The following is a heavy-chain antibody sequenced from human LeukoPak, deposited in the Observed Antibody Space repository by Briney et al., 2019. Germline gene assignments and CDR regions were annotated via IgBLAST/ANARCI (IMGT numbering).Heavy chain of an antibody. CDR2: INEDGSEK. D-gene: IGHD3-16*01. Sequence: PGGSLRLSCAASGFTFSRFEMTWGRQAPGKGREWVAKINEDGSEKYYVDSVKGRFTISRDNVKNSLYLEMNSLRADDTAVYFCVQGGHFDFWGQGAPVTVSS. CDR1: GFTFSRFE. J-gene: IGHJ4*02. V-gene: IGHV3-7*01. CDR3: VQGGHFDF.